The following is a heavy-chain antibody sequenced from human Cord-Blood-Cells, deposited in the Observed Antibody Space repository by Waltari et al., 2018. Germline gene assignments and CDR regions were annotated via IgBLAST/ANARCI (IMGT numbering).Heavy chain of an antibody. CDR2: IIPIFGTA. Sequence: QVQLVQSGAEVKKHGSSVKVSCKASGGTFSSYAISWVRQAPGQGLEWMGGIIPIFGTANYAQKFQGRVTITADKSTSTAYMELSSLRSEDTAVYYCARDGNYGGNIDYYYGMDVWGQGTTVTVSS. J-gene: IGHJ6*02. V-gene: IGHV1-69*06. D-gene: IGHD4-17*01. CDR3: ARDGNYGGNIDYYYGMDV. CDR1: GGTFSSYA.